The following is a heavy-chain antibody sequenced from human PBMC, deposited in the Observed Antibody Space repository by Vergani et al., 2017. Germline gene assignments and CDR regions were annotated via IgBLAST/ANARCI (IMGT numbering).Heavy chain of an antibody. Sequence: QVQLVESGGGVVQPGRSLRLSCAASGFTFSSYGMHWVRQAPGKGLEWVAVIWYDGSNKYYADSVKGRFTVSRDNTKNTLYLQMNSLRAEDTAVYYCARETDTGSSVSYNYYAMDVWGQGTTVSVSS. D-gene: IGHD3-9*01. V-gene: IGHV3-33*01. J-gene: IGHJ6*02. CDR2: IWYDGSNK. CDR1: GFTFSSYG. CDR3: ARETDTGSSVSYNYYAMDV.